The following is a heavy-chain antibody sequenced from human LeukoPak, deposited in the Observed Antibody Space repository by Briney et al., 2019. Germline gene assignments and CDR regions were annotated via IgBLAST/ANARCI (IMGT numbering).Heavy chain of an antibody. CDR1: GFTFDDYA. CDR2: ISGDGGST. Sequence: GGSLRLSCAASGFTFDDYAMHWVRQAPGKGLEWVSLISGDGGSTYYADSVKGRFTISRDNSKNSPYLQMNSLRTEDTALYYCAKDTRIQLSYYYYYGMDVWGQGTTVTVSS. D-gene: IGHD5-18*01. CDR3: AKDTRIQLSYYYYYGMDV. J-gene: IGHJ6*02. V-gene: IGHV3-43*02.